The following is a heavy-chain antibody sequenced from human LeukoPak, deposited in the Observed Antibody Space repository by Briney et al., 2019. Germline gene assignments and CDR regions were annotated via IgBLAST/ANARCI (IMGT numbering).Heavy chain of an antibody. Sequence: PGGSLRLSCAASGFTFDDYGMSWVRQAPGKGLEWVSGINWNGGSTGYADSVKGRFTLSRDNAKNSLYLQMNSLRAEDTALYYCAREGGSGSRYGWGYYYMDVWGKGTTVTVSS. CDR2: INWNGGST. D-gene: IGHD3-10*01. CDR1: GFTFDDYG. CDR3: AREGGSGSRYGWGYYYMDV. J-gene: IGHJ6*03. V-gene: IGHV3-20*04.